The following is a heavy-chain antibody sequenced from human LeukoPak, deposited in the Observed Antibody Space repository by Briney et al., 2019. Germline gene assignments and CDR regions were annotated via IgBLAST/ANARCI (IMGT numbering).Heavy chain of an antibody. CDR3: AKRGVVIRVILVGFHKEAYYFES. V-gene: IGHV3-23*01. J-gene: IGHJ4*02. CDR1: GITLSSYG. D-gene: IGHD3/OR15-3a*01. CDR2: ISDSGGST. Sequence: GGSLRLSCAVSGITLSSYGMSWVRQAPGKGLEWVAGISDSGGSTNYADSVKGRFTISRDNPKNTLYLQMNSLRAEDTAVYFCAKRGVVIRVILVGFHKEAYYFESWGQGALVTVSS.